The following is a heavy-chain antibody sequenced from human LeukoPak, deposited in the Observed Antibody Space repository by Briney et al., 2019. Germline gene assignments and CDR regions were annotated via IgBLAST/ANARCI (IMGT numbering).Heavy chain of an antibody. J-gene: IGHJ4*02. D-gene: IGHD2-8*01. V-gene: IGHV4-39*01. CDR1: GGSISSSYY. CDR2: IYYSGST. CDR3: ARCKAKYCTNGVCYPARVVDY. Sequence: PSETLSLTCTVSGGSISSSYYWGWIRQPPGKGLEWIGSIYYSGSTYYNPSLKSRVTISVDTSKNQFSLKLSSVTAADTAVYYCARCKAKYCTNGVCYPARVVDYWGQGTLVTVSS.